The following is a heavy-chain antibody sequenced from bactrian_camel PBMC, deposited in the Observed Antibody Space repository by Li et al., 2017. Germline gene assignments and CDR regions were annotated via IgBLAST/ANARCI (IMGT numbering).Heavy chain of an antibody. J-gene: IGHJ4*01. CDR2: IGSDNRT. CDR1: GFAASRYC. V-gene: IGHV3S55*01. D-gene: IGHD1*01. Sequence: HVQLVESGGGSVQAGGSLRLSCSTSGFAASRYCLAWFRQLPGKEREGLAAIGSDNRTNIPGNLKGRFIISKDSENTLYLDMKTMKPEDTGTYYCAAGPIRPDGGCRKHEYWGHGTQVTVS. CDR3: AAGPIRPDGGCRKHEY.